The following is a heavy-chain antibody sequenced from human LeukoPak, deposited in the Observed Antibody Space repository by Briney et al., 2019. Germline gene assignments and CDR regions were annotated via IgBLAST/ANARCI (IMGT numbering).Heavy chain of an antibody. J-gene: IGHJ4*02. Sequence: ASVKVSCKVSGYTLTELSMHWVRQAPGKGLGGMGGFDPEDGETIYAQKFQGRITMTEDTSTDTAYMELSSLRSEDTAVYYCATSITIFGVADWGQGTLVTVSS. CDR3: ATSITIFGVAD. CDR1: GYTLTELS. V-gene: IGHV1-24*01. CDR2: FDPEDGET. D-gene: IGHD3-3*01.